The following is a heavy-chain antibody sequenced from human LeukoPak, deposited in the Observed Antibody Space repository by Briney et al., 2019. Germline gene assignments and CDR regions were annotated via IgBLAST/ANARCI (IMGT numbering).Heavy chain of an antibody. Sequence: GGSLRLSCAAFGFTFSSYGMDWVRQAPGKGLEWVAFIRYDGSNKYYADSVKGRFTISRDNSKNTLYLQMNSLKAEDTAVYYCATWGDMVVVPAAILNYWGQGTLVTVSS. CDR3: ATWGDMVVVPAAILNY. D-gene: IGHD2-2*02. CDR1: GFTFSSYG. V-gene: IGHV3-30*02. J-gene: IGHJ4*02. CDR2: IRYDGSNK.